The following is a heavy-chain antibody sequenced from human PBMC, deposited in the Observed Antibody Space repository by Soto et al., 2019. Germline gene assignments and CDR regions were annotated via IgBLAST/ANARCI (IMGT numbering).Heavy chain of an antibody. J-gene: IGHJ5*01. Sequence: ASVKVSCKASGYTFTSYGISWVRQAPGQGLEWMGWISAYNGNTNYAQKLQGRVTMTTDTSTSTAYMELRSLRSDDTARYYCANRVYDSGGYYCDSWGQGTLVTVSS. CDR2: ISAYNGNT. D-gene: IGHD3-22*01. CDR1: GYTFTSYG. CDR3: ANRVYDSGGYYCDS. V-gene: IGHV1-18*01.